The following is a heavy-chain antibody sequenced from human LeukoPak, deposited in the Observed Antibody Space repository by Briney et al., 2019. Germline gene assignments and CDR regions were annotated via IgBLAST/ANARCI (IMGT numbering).Heavy chain of an antibody. CDR1: GFTFSSYG. CDR2: ISYDGSNK. Sequence: GGSLRLSCAASGFTFSSYGMHWIRQVPGKGLEWVAVISYDGSNKYYADSVKGRFTISRDNSKNTLYLQMNSLRAEDTAVYYCARGGGSTVTPGYYYYGMDVWGQGTTVTVSS. CDR3: ARGGGSTVTPGYYYYGMDV. V-gene: IGHV3-30*03. D-gene: IGHD4-17*01. J-gene: IGHJ6*02.